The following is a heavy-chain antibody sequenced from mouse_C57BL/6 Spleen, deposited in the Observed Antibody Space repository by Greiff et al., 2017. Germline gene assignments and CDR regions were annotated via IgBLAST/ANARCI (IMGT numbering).Heavy chain of an antibody. Sequence: QVQLKQSGPELVKPGASVKISCKASGYAFGSSWMNWVKQRPGKGLEWIGRIYPGDGDTNYNGKFKGKATLTADKSSSTAYMQLSSLTSEDSAVYFCARGSNYDYWGQGTTLTVSS. V-gene: IGHV1-82*01. CDR2: IYPGDGDT. CDR1: GYAFGSSW. J-gene: IGHJ2*01. CDR3: ARGSNYDY. D-gene: IGHD2-5*01.